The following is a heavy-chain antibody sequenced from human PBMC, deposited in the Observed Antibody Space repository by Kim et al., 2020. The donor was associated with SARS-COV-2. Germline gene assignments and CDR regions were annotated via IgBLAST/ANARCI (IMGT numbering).Heavy chain of an antibody. CDR3: ARQTIGYSYGLYYYYYYGLDV. Sequence: SETLSLTCTVSGGSISSSSYYWGWIRQPPGKGLEWIGSIYYSGSTFYNPSLKSRVTVSVDTSKNQFSLKLTSLTAADTAMYYCARQTIGYSYGLYYYYYYGLDVWGQGTTVTVSS. CDR2: IYYSGST. CDR1: GGSISSSSYY. D-gene: IGHD5-18*01. V-gene: IGHV4-39*01. J-gene: IGHJ6*02.